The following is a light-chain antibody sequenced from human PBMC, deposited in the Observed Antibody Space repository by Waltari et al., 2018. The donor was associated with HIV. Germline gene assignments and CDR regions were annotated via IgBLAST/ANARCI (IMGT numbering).Light chain of an antibody. Sequence: SYELTQPHSVSVSPGQTARITCSGDTLPKKYAHWYQQKSGQAPVLVIYEDIKRPSGIPERVSGSSSGTMAILTISGAQVEDEADYYCYSTESNGNHRVFGGGTKLTVL. CDR1: TLPKKY. CDR2: EDI. CDR3: YSTESNGNHRV. J-gene: IGLJ3*02. V-gene: IGLV3-10*01.